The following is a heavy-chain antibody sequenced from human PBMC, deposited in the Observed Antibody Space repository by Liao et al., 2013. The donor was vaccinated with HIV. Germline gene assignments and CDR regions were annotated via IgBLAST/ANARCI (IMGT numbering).Heavy chain of an antibody. V-gene: IGHV4-34*01. D-gene: IGHD2-21*01. CDR3: APNPGSLVVAY. J-gene: IGHJ4*02. CDR2: INHSGST. Sequence: QVQLQQWGAGLLKPSETLSLTCGVYGGSFSAYYWSWIRQPPGRGLEWIGEINHSGSTNYNPSLKSRVVISVDTSKKQFSLKLNSVTAADTAVYYCAPNPGSLVVAYWGQGTLVTVSS. CDR1: GGSFSAYY.